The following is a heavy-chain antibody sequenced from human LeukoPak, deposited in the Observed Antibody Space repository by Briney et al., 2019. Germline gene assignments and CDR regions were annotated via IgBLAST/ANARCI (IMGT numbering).Heavy chain of an antibody. CDR1: GDSVSSNSAA. J-gene: IGHJ4*02. D-gene: IGHD3-22*01. CDR3: ARERIYYDSSGYSYFDY. CDR2: TYYRSKWYN. V-gene: IGHV6-1*01. Sequence: SQTLSLTCAISGDSVSSNSAAWNWIRQSPSRGLEWLGRTYYRSKWYNDYAVSVKSRITINPDTSKNQFSLKLGSVTAADTAVYYCARERIYYDSSGYSYFDYWGQGTLVTVSS.